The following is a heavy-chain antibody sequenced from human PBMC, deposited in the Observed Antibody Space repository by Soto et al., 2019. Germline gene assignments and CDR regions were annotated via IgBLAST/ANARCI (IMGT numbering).Heavy chain of an antibody. D-gene: IGHD3-10*01. V-gene: IGHV3-15*01. CDR3: VVDRAEVGFGECDN. Sequence: EVQVVESGGGFVKPGGSLTLSCAASGFDFPYAWLSWVRQSPGKGLEWVGLVKSATSGGTTEFAAPVKGRFTISRDDSRHTVFLQMNSLRTEDTATYYCVVDRAEVGFGECDNWGQGSPVIVSS. CDR1: GFDFPYAW. CDR2: VKSATSGGTT. J-gene: IGHJ4*02.